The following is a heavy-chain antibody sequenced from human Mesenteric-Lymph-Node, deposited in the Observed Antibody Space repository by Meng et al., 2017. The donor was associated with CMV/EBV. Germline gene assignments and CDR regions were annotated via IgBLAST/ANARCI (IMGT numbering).Heavy chain of an antibody. D-gene: IGHD2-2*02. CDR2: INHSGST. CDR3: ARERGARCSSTSCYRGRGWFDP. J-gene: IGHJ5*02. CDR1: DVSISNYY. Sequence: GSLRLSCTVSDVSISNYYWSWIRQPPGKGLEWIGEINHSGSTNYNPSLKSRVTISVDTSKNQFSLKLSSVTAADTAVYYCARERGARCSSTSCYRGRGWFDPWGQGTLVTVSS. V-gene: IGHV4-34*01.